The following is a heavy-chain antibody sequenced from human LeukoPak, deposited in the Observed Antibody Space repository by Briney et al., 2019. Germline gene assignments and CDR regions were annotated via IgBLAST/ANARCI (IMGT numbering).Heavy chain of an antibody. CDR2: ISAHNGNT. D-gene: IGHD2-15*01. V-gene: IGHV1-18*01. CDR1: GYTFISYG. Sequence: WASVKVSCKASGYTFISYGISWVRQAPGQGLEWMGWISAHNGNTNYAQKVQGRVTLTTDTSTTTAYMELRSLRSDDTAVYYCARGRWLGYCSGGSCFSYFDYWGQGTLVTVSS. CDR3: ARGRWLGYCSGGSCFSYFDY. J-gene: IGHJ4*02.